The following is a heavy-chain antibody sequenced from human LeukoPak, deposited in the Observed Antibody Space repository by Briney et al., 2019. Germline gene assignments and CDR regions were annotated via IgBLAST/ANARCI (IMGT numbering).Heavy chain of an antibody. D-gene: IGHD2-21*01. V-gene: IGHV4-4*09. J-gene: IGHJ5*02. Sequence: SETLSRTCSVSGGSISGYYWSWVRQPPGKGLEWIGYIYTSGSTNYNPSLKSRGTISVDTSKNQFSLKLSSVTAADTAVYYCATTTTIASWFDPWGQGTLVTVSS. CDR1: GGSISGYY. CDR3: ATTTTIASWFDP. CDR2: IYTSGST.